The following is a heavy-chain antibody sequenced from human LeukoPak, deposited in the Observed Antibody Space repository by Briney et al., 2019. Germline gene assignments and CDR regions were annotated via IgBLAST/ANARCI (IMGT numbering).Heavy chain of an antibody. V-gene: IGHV3-74*01. CDR3: VRVGKCGGDCYWTDGYFQH. J-gene: IGHJ1*01. CDR2: MHRDGSST. D-gene: IGHD2-21*02. CDR1: GFTFSGYW. Sequence: PGESLRLSCAASGFTFSGYWMLWVRQTPGKGLVWVSHMHRDGSSTWYADSVKGRFTISRDNAKDTLYLQMSSLRAEDTAVYYCVRVGKCGGDCYWTDGYFQHWGQGTLVTVSS.